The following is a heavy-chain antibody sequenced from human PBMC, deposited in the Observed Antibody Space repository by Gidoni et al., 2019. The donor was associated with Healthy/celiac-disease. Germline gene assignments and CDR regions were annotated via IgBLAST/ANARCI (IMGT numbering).Heavy chain of an antibody. Sequence: EVQLVESGGVVVQPGGSLRLSCAASGFTFDVYTMHWVRQAPGKGLEWVSLISWDGGSTYYADSVKGRFTISRDNSKNSLYLQMNSLRTEDTALYYCAKGTIGYCSGGSCAPIDYWGQGTLVTVSS. J-gene: IGHJ4*02. CDR3: AKGTIGYCSGGSCAPIDY. CDR1: GFTFDVYT. D-gene: IGHD2-15*01. CDR2: ISWDGGST. V-gene: IGHV3-43*01.